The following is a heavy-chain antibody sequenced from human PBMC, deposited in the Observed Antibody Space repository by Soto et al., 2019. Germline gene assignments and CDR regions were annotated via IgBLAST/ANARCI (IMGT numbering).Heavy chain of an antibody. V-gene: IGHV3-48*02. CDR1: GFTFSSYS. D-gene: IGHD6-6*01. J-gene: IGHJ4*02. Sequence: EVQLVESGGGLVQPGGSLRLSCAASGFTFSSYSMNWVRQAPGKGLEWVSYISSSSSTIYYADSVKGRFTISRDNAKNSLYLQMNSLRDEDTAVYYCARERAARPRYYFDYWGQGTLVTVSS. CDR3: ARERAARPRYYFDY. CDR2: ISSSSSTI.